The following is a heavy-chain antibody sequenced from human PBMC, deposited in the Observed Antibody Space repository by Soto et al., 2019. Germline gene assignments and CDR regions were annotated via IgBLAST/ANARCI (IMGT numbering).Heavy chain of an antibody. CDR3: ASPRPSQNYSDSSGYRFDY. CDR2: INPSGGST. V-gene: IGHV1-46*01. Sequence: ASVKVSCKASGYTFTSYYMHWVRQAPGQGLEWMGIINPSGGSTSYAQKFQGRVTMTRDTSTSTVYMELSSLRSEDTAVYYCASPRPSQNYSDSSGYRFDYWGQGTLVTVSS. D-gene: IGHD3-22*01. J-gene: IGHJ4*02. CDR1: GYTFTSYY.